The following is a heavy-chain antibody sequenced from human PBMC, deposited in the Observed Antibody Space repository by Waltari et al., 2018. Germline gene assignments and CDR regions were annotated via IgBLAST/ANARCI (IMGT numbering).Heavy chain of an antibody. J-gene: IGHJ4*02. D-gene: IGHD6-13*01. CDR1: GGSISSSNW. Sequence: QVQLQESGPGLVKPSGTLSLTCAVSGGSISSSNWWSWVRQPPGKGLEWIGEIYHSGSTNYNPSLKSRVTISVDKSKNQFSLKLSSLRSEDTAVYYCARTAHDPSSSWYYFDYWGQGTLVTVSS. CDR2: IYHSGST. V-gene: IGHV4-4*02. CDR3: ARTAHDPSSSWYYFDY.